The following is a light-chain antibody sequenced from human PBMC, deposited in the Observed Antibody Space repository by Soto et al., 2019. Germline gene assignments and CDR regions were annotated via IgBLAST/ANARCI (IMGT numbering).Light chain of an antibody. CDR3: QQSYSTLT. CDR1: QSISSY. V-gene: IGKV1-39*01. J-gene: IGKJ4*01. CDR2: AAS. Sequence: DIQMTQSPSSLSASVGDRVTITCRASQSISSYLNWYQQKPGKAPKLLIYAASSLQSGVPSRFSGSGPGTDFTLTISSLQPEDFATYYCQQSYSTLTFGGGTKVDI.